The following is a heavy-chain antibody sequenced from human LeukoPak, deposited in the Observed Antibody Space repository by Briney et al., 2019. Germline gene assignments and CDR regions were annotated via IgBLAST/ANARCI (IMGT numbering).Heavy chain of an antibody. V-gene: IGHV4-4*07. J-gene: IGHJ4*02. CDR1: GGSINRWF. D-gene: IGHD3-10*01. CDR3: AIGSGDLDH. Sequence: PSETLSLTCTVSGGSINRWFWSWIRQPAGKGLEWIGRFQTSGSIIYNPSLRSRVTMSLDTSKNQFFLELTSVTAADTAVYYCAIGSGDLDHWGQGTLVTVSS. CDR2: FQTSGSI.